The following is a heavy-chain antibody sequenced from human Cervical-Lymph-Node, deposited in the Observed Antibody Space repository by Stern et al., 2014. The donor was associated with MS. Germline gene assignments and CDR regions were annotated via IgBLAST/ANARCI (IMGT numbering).Heavy chain of an antibody. D-gene: IGHD3-16*01. CDR2: INTYSGDT. Sequence: QVQLVQSGAEVKKPGASVKVSCKASGYIFPSYDINWVRQAPGQGLEWMGWINTYSGDTGYAQNFQDRVTMTRNTSISTVYMELSNLKSEDTAVYYCARDRGRWLHSVSLDIWGQGTMVIVSS. CDR3: ARDRGRWLHSVSLDI. J-gene: IGHJ3*02. CDR1: GYIFPSYD. V-gene: IGHV1-8*01.